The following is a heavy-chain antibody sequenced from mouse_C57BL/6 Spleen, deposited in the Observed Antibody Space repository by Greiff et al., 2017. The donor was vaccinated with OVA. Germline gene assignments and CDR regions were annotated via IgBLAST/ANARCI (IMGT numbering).Heavy chain of an antibody. CDR1: GYTFTDYE. CDR2: IDPETGGT. J-gene: IGHJ2*01. D-gene: IGHD2-4*01. CDR3: ARGGAYDYAFDY. Sequence: VQLQQSGAELVRPGASVTLSCKASGYTFTDYEMHWVKQTPVHGLEWIGAIDPETGGTAYNQKFKGKAILTADKSSSTAYMQLNSLTSEDSAVYYCARGGAYDYAFDYWGQGTTLTVSS. V-gene: IGHV1-15*01.